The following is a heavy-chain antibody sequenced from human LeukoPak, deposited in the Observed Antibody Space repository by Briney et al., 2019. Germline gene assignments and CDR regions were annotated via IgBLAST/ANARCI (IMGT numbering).Heavy chain of an antibody. Sequence: ASVKVSCKASGYTFTTYGISWVRQAPGQGLEWMGWISAYNGNTNYAQKLQGRVTMTTDTSTSTAYMELRSLRSDDTAVYYCARSLGRWFGELFFDYWGQGTLVTVSS. CDR1: GYTFTTYG. CDR3: ARSLGRWFGELFFDY. J-gene: IGHJ4*02. V-gene: IGHV1-18*01. CDR2: ISAYNGNT. D-gene: IGHD3-10*01.